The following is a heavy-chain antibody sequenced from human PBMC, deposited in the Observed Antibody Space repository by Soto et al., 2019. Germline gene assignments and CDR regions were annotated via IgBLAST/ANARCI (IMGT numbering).Heavy chain of an antibody. CDR1: GFTFSTYS. V-gene: IGHV3-48*01. CDR3: ARDKRSSGNDYSPFFDY. J-gene: IGHJ4*02. Sequence: GGSLRLSCAASGFTFSTYSMNWVRQAPGKGLEWVSYISSSSSPIYYADSVKGRFTISRDNAKNSLYLQMSSLRADDTAVYYCARDKRSSGNDYSPFFDYWGQGTLVTVSS. D-gene: IGHD5-12*01. CDR2: ISSSSSPI.